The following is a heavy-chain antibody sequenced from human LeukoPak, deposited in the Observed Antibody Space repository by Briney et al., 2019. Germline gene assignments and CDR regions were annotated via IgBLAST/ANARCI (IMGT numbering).Heavy chain of an antibody. CDR3: ARVQEVVQDYSYYYYMDV. CDR2: IYTTGGT. CDR1: GVSIIDYY. V-gene: IGHV4-4*07. J-gene: IGHJ6*03. Sequence: SETLSLTCTLSGVSIIDYYWSWIRQLAGKGLEWIGRIYTTGGTNYNPSLKSRVTMSIDTSKNQFSLKLNSVTAADTAVYYCARVQEVVQDYSYYYYMDVCGKGTTVTVS. D-gene: IGHD1-1*01.